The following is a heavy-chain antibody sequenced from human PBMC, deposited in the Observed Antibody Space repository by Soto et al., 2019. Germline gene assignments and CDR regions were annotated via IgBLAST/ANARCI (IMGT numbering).Heavy chain of an antibody. CDR2: IKQDGSEK. CDR1: GFTFSSYW. V-gene: IGHV3-7*05. Sequence: GGSLRLSCAASGFTFSSYWMSWVRQAPGKGLEWVANIKQDGSEKYYVDSAKGRFTISRDNAKNSLYLQMNSLRAEDTAVYYCARENGLELSWFDPWGQGTLVTVSS. CDR3: ARENGLELSWFDP. D-gene: IGHD1-7*01. J-gene: IGHJ5*02.